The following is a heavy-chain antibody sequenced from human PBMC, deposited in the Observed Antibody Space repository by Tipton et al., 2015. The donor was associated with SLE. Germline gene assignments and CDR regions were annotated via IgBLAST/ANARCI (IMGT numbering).Heavy chain of an antibody. V-gene: IGHV4-31*11. CDR2: IYYSGST. Sequence: GLVKPSETLSLTCAVYGGSFSGYYWSWIRQHPGKGLEWIGYIYYSGSTYYNPSLKSRVTISVDTSKNQFSLKLSSVTAADTAVYYCARVPLGPDSAFDIWGQGTMVTVSS. J-gene: IGHJ3*02. D-gene: IGHD7-27*01. CDR1: GGSFSGYY. CDR3: ARVPLGPDSAFDI.